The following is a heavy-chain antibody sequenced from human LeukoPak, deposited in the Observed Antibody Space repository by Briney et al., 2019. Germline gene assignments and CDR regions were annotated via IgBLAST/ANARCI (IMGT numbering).Heavy chain of an antibody. D-gene: IGHD5-12*01. CDR3: ARDGGSEAGYDSLPIDY. V-gene: IGHV3-48*03. J-gene: IGHJ4*02. CDR2: TSSSGSTI. Sequence: GGSLRLSCAASGFTFSSYEMNWVRQAPGKGLEWVSYTSSSGSTIYYADSVKGRFTISRDNAKNSLYLQMNSLRAEDTAVYYCARDGGSEAGYDSLPIDYWGQGTLVTVSS. CDR1: GFTFSSYE.